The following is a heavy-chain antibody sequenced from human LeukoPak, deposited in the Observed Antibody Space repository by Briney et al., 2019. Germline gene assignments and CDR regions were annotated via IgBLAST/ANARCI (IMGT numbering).Heavy chain of an antibody. D-gene: IGHD2-2*01. J-gene: IGHJ5*02. CDR1: GYTFTSYG. CDR3: AREMGGVNAYQLLHTGGGWFDP. V-gene: IGHV1-18*01. CDR2: ISAYNGNT. Sequence: ASVKVSCKASGYTFTSYGISWVRQAPGQGLEWMGWISAYNGNTNYAQRLQGRVTMTTDTSTSTAYIELRSLRSDDTAVYYCAREMGGVNAYQLLHTGGGWFDPWGQGTLVTVSS.